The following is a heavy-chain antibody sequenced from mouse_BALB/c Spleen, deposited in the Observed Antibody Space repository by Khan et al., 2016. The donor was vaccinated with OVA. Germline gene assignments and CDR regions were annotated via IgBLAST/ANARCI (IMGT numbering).Heavy chain of an antibody. V-gene: IGHV5-6-4*01. CDR3: TRDGNYAHWYFDV. CDR2: ISSGSTYT. J-gene: IGHJ1*01. D-gene: IGHD2-1*01. CDR1: GFSFSSYT. Sequence: EVELVESGGGLVKPGGSLKLSCAASGFSFSSYTMSWVRQTPEKRLEWVATISSGSTYTYYPDSVKGRFTISRDNAKNTLSLQMSSLKSEDTAMYYWTRDGNYAHWYFDVWGAGTTVTVSS.